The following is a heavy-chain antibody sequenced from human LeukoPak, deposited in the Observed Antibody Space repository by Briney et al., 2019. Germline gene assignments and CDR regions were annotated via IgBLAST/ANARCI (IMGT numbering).Heavy chain of an antibody. CDR1: GFTFSSYA. V-gene: IGHV3-23*01. CDR2: ISGSSGST. J-gene: IGHJ4*02. D-gene: IGHD2-21*01. Sequence: GGSLRLSCAASGFTFSSYAMSWVRQAPGKGLEWVSAISGSSGSTYYADSVKGRFTISRDNSKNTLYLQMNSLRAEDTAVYYCAKDPHAYCGGDCYFSWGQGTLVTVSS. CDR3: AKDPHAYCGGDCYFS.